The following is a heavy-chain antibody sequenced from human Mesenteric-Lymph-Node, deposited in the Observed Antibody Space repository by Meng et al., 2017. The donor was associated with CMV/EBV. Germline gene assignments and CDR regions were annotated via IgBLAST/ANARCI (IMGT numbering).Heavy chain of an antibody. J-gene: IGHJ6*02. CDR2: ISSSGSTI. Sequence: GGSLRLSCAASGFTFSDYYMSWIRQAPGKGLEWVSYISSSGSTIYYADSVKGRFTISRDNAKNSLYLQMNSLRAEDTAVYYCARGLCSSTSCYPNYYYGMDVWGQGTTVTVS. V-gene: IGHV3-11*01. D-gene: IGHD2-2*01. CDR3: ARGLCSSTSCYPNYYYGMDV. CDR1: GFTFSDYY.